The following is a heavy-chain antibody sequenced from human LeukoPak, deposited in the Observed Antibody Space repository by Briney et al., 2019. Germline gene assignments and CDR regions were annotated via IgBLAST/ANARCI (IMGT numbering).Heavy chain of an antibody. CDR1: GGTFSSYA. Sequence: VASVKVSCKASGGTFSSYAISWVRQAPGQGLEWMGGIIPIFGTANYAQKFQGRVTITADESTSTAYMELSSLRSEDTAVYYCARYGYGYYSLPEYYYYGMDVWGQGTTVTVSS. D-gene: IGHD4-17*01. J-gene: IGHJ6*02. CDR2: IIPIFGTA. V-gene: IGHV1-69*13. CDR3: ARYGYGYYSLPEYYYYGMDV.